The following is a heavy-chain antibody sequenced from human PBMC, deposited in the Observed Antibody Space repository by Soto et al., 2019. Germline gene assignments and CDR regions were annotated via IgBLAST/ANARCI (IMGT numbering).Heavy chain of an antibody. Sequence: QVQLQESGPGLVKPWGTLSLTCAVSSGSITSSNWWSWVRQPPGKGLEWIGEVSHTGNTNYIPSLKSRVTTSVDKSRNQFSLRLSSVTAADTAVYYCARNRYGGYDFDYWGQGTLLTVSS. CDR2: VSHTGNT. J-gene: IGHJ4*02. V-gene: IGHV4-4*02. CDR1: SGSITSSNW. CDR3: ARNRYGGYDFDY. D-gene: IGHD5-12*01.